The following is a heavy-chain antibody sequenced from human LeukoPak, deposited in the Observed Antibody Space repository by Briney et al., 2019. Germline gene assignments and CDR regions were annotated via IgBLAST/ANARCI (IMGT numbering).Heavy chain of an antibody. J-gene: IGHJ4*02. CDR1: GFTFTNHA. CDR2: IQKDGSEK. CDR3: ARGEAGTGGY. Sequence: GGSLRLSCVASGFTFTNHAMSWVRQAPGKGLEWVANIQKDGSEKYFVDSVRGRFSISRDNVKNSVYLQMNSLTGEDTAVYYCARGEAGTGGYWGQGTLVTVSS. D-gene: IGHD1-1*01. V-gene: IGHV3-7*01.